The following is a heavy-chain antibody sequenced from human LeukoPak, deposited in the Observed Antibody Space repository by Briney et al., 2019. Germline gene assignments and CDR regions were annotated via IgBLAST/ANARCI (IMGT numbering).Heavy chain of an antibody. CDR2: IGTSSTTI. CDR3: ARDGGYCSGGSCYDY. D-gene: IGHD2-15*01. CDR1: GFTFSSYT. J-gene: IGHJ4*02. Sequence: GGSLRLSCAASGFTFSSYTMNWVRQPPGKGLEWVSNIGTSSTTIYYADSVMGRFTISRDNAKNSLYLQMNSLRAEDTAVYYCARDGGYCSGGSCYDYWGQGTLVTVSS. V-gene: IGHV3-48*04.